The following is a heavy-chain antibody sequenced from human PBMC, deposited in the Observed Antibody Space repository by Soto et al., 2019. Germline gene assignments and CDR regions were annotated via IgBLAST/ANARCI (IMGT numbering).Heavy chain of an antibody. CDR2: IHGGGGAT. J-gene: IGHJ2*01. V-gene: IGHV3-23*01. Sequence: EVQLLESGGGLVQPGGSLRLSCAASGFTFSAYAMGWVRQAPGKGLEWVSTIHGGGGATHYADSVKGRFTISRDDSKNTLYAQRNSLRAEDTAVYYCAKIDWHPLESLYLDFWGRGTRVTVSS. CDR1: GFTFSAYA. CDR3: AKIDWHPLESLYLDF. D-gene: IGHD3-9*01.